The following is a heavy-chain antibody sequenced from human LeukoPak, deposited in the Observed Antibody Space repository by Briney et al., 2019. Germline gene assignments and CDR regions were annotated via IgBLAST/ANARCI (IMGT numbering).Heavy chain of an antibody. CDR3: ARGRGNWFDP. D-gene: IGHD3-16*01. J-gene: IGHJ5*02. V-gene: IGHV3-48*01. CDR2: ISSRSATI. Sequence: GGSLRLSCAASGFTFSSYSMNWVRQAPGKGLEWVSYISSRSATIYYADSVKGRFTISRDNAKNSLYLQMNSLRAEDTAVYYCARGRGNWFDPWGQGTLVTVSS. CDR1: GFTFSSYS.